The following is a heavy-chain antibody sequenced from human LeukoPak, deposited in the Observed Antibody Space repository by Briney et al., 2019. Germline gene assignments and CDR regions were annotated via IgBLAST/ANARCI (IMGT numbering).Heavy chain of an antibody. Sequence: GESLKISCAASGFTCSSYAMSLVRQAPGKGLEWVSAISGSGGSTYYADSVKGRFTISRDNSKNTLYLQMNSLRAEDTAVYYCAAGEYFDWFTPPYYYYYGMDVWGQGTTVTVSS. CDR1: GFTCSSYA. D-gene: IGHD3-9*01. J-gene: IGHJ6*02. V-gene: IGHV3-23*01. CDR3: AAGEYFDWFTPPYYYYYGMDV. CDR2: ISGSGGST.